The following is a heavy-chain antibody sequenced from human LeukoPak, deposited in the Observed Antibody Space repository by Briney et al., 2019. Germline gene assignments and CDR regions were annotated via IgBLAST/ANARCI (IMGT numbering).Heavy chain of an antibody. CDR2: IKQDGSEK. CDR3: ARVIAAAGGGFDY. V-gene: IGHV3-7*01. CDR1: GFTFSSYW. D-gene: IGHD6-13*01. J-gene: IGHJ4*02. Sequence: GGSLRLSCAASGFTFSSYWMSWLRQAPGKGREWGANIKQDGSEKYYVASVKGRFTISRDNANNSLYLQMNSLRAEDTAVYYCARVIAAAGGGFDYWGQGTLVTVSS.